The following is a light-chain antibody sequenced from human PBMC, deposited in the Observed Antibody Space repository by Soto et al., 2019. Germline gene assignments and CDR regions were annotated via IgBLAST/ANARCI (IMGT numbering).Light chain of an antibody. CDR2: GAS. J-gene: IGKJ1*01. V-gene: IGKV3-20*01. CDR3: QQYGSSGT. CDR1: QSVSSY. Sequence: EIVFTQSPATLSLSPGERATLSCRASQSVSSYLAWYQQKPGQAPRILIYGASNRATGIPDRFSGSGSGTDFTLTISRLEPEDFAVYYCQQYGSSGTFGQGTKVDIK.